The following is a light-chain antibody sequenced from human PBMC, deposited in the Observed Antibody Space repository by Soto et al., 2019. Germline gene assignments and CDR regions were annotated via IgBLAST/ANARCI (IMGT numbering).Light chain of an antibody. Sequence: EIVMTQSPATLSVSPGERATLSCRASQYIGSNLAWYQQKPGQAPRLLIYGASTRATGIPDRFSGSGSGTEFTLTISSLQPEDFATYYCQQHGQWPITFGQGTRLEI. CDR3: QQHGQWPIT. J-gene: IGKJ5*01. V-gene: IGKV3-15*01. CDR2: GAS. CDR1: QYIGSN.